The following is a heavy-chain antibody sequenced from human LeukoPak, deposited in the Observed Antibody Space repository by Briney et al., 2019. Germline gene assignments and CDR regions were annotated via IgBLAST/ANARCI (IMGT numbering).Heavy chain of an antibody. CDR1: GFTFSSYA. CDR2: ISGSGGST. J-gene: IGHJ6*02. Sequence: GGSLRLSCAASGFTFSSYAMSWVRQAPGKGLEWVSAISGSGGSTYHADSVKGRFTISRDNSKNTLYLQMNSLRAEDTAVYYCAKNMRLSDYYYYGMDVWGQGTTVTVSS. V-gene: IGHV3-23*01. D-gene: IGHD6-25*01. CDR3: AKNMRLSDYYYYGMDV.